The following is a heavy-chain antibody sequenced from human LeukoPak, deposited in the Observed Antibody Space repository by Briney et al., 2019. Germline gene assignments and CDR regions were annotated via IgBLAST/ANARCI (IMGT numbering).Heavy chain of an antibody. D-gene: IGHD5-12*01. V-gene: IGHV1-2*04. CDR2: INPNSGGT. CDR1: GYTFTGYY. CDR3: ARDYGYDYYYYYGMDV. Sequence: ASVKVSCKASGYTFTGYYMHWVRQAPGQGLEWMGWINPNSGGTNYAQKFQGWVTMTRDTSISTAYMELSRLRSDDTAVYYCARDYGYDYYYYYGMDVWGQGTTVTVSS. J-gene: IGHJ6*02.